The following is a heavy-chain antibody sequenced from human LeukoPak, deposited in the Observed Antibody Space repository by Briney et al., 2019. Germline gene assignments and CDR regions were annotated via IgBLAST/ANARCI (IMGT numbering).Heavy chain of an antibody. J-gene: IGHJ4*02. CDR2: INHSGGT. CDR3: ARGAYKYGSGSYYFDY. Sequence: PSETLSLTCAVYGGSFGGYYWSWIRQPPGKGLEWIGEINHSGGTNYNPSLKSRVTISVDTSKNQFSLKLSSVTAADTAVYYCARGAYKYGSGSYYFDYWGQGTLVTVSS. CDR1: GGSFGGYY. D-gene: IGHD3-10*01. V-gene: IGHV4-34*01.